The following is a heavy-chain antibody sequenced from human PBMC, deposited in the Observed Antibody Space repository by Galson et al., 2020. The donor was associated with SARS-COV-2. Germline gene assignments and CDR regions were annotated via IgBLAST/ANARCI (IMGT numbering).Heavy chain of an antibody. J-gene: IGHJ2*01. Sequence: GGSLRLSCAASGFTFDDYAMHWVRQAPGKGLEWVSGISWNSGSIGYADSVKGRFTISRDNAKNSLYLQMNSLRAEDTALYYCAKVRHYYDSSGYYLYWYFDLWGRGTLVTVSS. CDR2: ISWNSGSI. CDR3: AKVRHYYDSSGYYLYWYFDL. D-gene: IGHD3-22*01. V-gene: IGHV3-9*01. CDR1: GFTFDDYA.